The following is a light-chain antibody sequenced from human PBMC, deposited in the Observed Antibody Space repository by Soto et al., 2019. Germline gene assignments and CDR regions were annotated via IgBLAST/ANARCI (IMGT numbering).Light chain of an antibody. CDR1: QRVSSNY. J-gene: IGKJ4*01. CDR2: GAS. Sequence: EIVLTQSPGTLSLSPGERATLSCGARQRVSSNYLAWYQQKPGQDPRLLIYGASTRATAIPDRFSGSGSGTDFTLTITRLEPEDFAVYYCQQYGTSPLTFGGGTKIEIK. CDR3: QQYGTSPLT. V-gene: IGKV3-20*01.